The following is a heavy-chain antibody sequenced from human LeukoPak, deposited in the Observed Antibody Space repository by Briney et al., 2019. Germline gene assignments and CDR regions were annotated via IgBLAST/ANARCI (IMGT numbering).Heavy chain of an antibody. CDR3: AREGAAAGISDLEYYYYYYYMDV. V-gene: IGHV3-21*01. J-gene: IGHJ6*03. Sequence: PGGSLRLSCAASGFTFSSYSMNWVRQAPGKGLEWVSSICSSSSYIYYADSVKGRFTISRDNAKNSLYLQINSLRAEDMAVYYCAREGAAAGISDLEYYYYYYYMDVWGKGTTVTVSS. CDR1: GFTFSSYS. CDR2: ICSSSSYI. D-gene: IGHD6-13*01.